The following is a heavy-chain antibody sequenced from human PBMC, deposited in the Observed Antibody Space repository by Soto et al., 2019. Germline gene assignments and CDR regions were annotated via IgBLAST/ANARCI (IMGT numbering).Heavy chain of an antibody. CDR3: ARGQAFWTGYYRMPYYFDY. J-gene: IGHJ4*02. V-gene: IGHV4-61*01. CDR1: GGSVSSGSYY. D-gene: IGHD3-3*01. Sequence: SETLSLTCTVSGGSVSSGSYYWSWIRQPPGKGLEYIGYLYYSGSTNYNPSLKSRVTISVDTPKNQFSLKLASVTAADTAIYYCARGQAFWTGYYRMPYYFDYWGQGTLVTVSS. CDR2: LYYSGST.